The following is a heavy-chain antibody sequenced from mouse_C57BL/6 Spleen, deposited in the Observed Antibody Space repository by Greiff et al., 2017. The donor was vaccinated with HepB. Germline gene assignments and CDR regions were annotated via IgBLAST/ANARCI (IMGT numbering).Heavy chain of an antibody. V-gene: IGHV1-26*01. J-gene: IGHJ1*03. Sequence: EVQLQQSGPELVKPGASVKISCKASGYTFTDYYMNWVKQSHGKSLEWIGDINPNNGGTSYNQKFKGKATLTVDKSSSTASMELRSLTSEDSAVYYCAREGPYYYGSSPYWYFDVWGTGTTVTVSS. CDR2: INPNNGGT. CDR1: GYTFTDYY. CDR3: AREGPYYYGSSPYWYFDV. D-gene: IGHD1-1*01.